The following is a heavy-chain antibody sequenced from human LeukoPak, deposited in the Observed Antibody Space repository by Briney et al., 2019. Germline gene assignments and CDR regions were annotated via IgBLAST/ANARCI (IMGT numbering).Heavy chain of an antibody. CDR1: GFTFSSYW. CDR2: IKQDGSEK. D-gene: IGHD1-26*01. J-gene: IGHJ6*03. Sequence: GGSLRLSCAASGFTFSSYWMSWVRRAPGKGLEWVANIKQDGSEKYYVDSVKGRFAISRDNAKNSLYLQMNSLRAEDTAVYYCARRKWELPNGDYYYYYYMDVWGKGTTVTVSS. CDR3: ARRKWELPNGDYYYYYYMDV. V-gene: IGHV3-7*01.